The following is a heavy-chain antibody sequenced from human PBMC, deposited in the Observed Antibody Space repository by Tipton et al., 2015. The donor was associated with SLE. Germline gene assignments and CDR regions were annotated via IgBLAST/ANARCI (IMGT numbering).Heavy chain of an antibody. CDR2: IYTSGST. D-gene: IGHD2-21*01. V-gene: IGHV4-61*02. CDR3: ARIITRRQLWWAWFDP. J-gene: IGHJ5*02. CDR1: GGSISSGSYY. Sequence: TLSLTCTVSGGSISSGSYYWSWIRQPAGKGLEWIGRIYTSGSTNYNPSLKRRVSISVDTSKNQYSLNLRSVTAEDTAVYFCARIITRRQLWWAWFDPWGHGTLVTVSS.